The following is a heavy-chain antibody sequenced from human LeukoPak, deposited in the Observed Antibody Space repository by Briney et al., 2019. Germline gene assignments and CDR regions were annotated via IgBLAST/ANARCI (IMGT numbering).Heavy chain of an antibody. D-gene: IGHD2-2*01. V-gene: IGHV3-21*01. CDR2: ISSSSSYI. CDR3: ARELPAATGGYAFDI. CDR1: GFTFSSYS. Sequence: SGGSLRLSCAAPGFTFSSYSMNWVRQAPGKGLEWVSSISSSSSYIYYADSVKGRFTISRDNAKNSLYLQMNSLRAEDTAVYYCARELPAATGGYAFDIWGQGTMVTVSS. J-gene: IGHJ3*02.